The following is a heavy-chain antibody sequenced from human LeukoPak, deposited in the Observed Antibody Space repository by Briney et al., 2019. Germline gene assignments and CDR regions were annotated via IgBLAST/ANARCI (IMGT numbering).Heavy chain of an antibody. J-gene: IGHJ4*02. Sequence: GGSLRLSCAASGFTFSSYMNWVRQAPGKGLEWVSSISSTSSYIYYADSVKGRFTISRDNAKNSLYLQMNSLRADDTAVYYCARGYCSTTSCYYFDLWGQGTLVTVSS. CDR2: ISSTSSYI. D-gene: IGHD2-2*01. CDR1: GFTFSSY. CDR3: ARGYCSTTSCYYFDL. V-gene: IGHV3-21*01.